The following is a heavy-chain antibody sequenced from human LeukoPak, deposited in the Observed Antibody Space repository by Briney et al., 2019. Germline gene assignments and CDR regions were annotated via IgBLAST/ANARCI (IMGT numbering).Heavy chain of an antibody. CDR1: GYTFTGYY. V-gene: IGHV1-2*02. D-gene: IGHD1-26*01. CDR3: ARPWEITMSERSYNWFDS. J-gene: IGHJ5*01. Sequence: ASVKVSCKASGYTFTGYYMHWVRQAPGQGLEWMGWINANSGDTKYAQKFQGRVTMTRDTSISTAYMELSRLRSDDTAVYYCARPWEITMSERSYNWFDSWGQGTLVTVSS. CDR2: INANSGDT.